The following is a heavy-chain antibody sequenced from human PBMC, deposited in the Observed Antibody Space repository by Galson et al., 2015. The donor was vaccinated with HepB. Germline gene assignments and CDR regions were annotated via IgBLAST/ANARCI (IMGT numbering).Heavy chain of an antibody. CDR2: IHNTGNT. Sequence: SLRLSCAASGFTVSINYMPWVRQAPGKGLEWVSVIHNTGNTYYADSVKGRFTITRDKSKTTLYLQMNSLRAEDTAEYYCASPTIAWGQGTLVTVSS. CDR3: ASPTIA. J-gene: IGHJ4*02. D-gene: IGHD3-10*01. V-gene: IGHV3-53*01. CDR1: GFTVSINY.